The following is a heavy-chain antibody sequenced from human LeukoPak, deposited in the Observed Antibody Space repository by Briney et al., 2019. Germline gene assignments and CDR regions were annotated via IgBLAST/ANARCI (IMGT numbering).Heavy chain of an antibody. CDR1: GFSFDDYA. J-gene: IGHJ3*02. V-gene: IGHV3-9*03. CDR2: ISWNSGSR. CDR3: AKGIAAERLEAFDI. Sequence: PGGSLRLSCSASGFSFDDYAMHWVRQAPGKGLEWVSGISWNSGSRGYADSVKGRFTISRDNAKNSLYLQMNGLRAEDMALYYCAKGIAAERLEAFDIWGQGTMVTVSS. D-gene: IGHD6-6*01.